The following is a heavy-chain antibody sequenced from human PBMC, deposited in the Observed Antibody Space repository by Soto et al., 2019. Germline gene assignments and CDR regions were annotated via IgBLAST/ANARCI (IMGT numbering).Heavy chain of an antibody. CDR1: GGSIRSYY. CDR2: IFYSGST. J-gene: IGHJ4*02. CDR3: ARGAADTAMVDS. V-gene: IGHV4-59*01. Sequence: LSLTCTVSGGSIRSYYWTWIRQPPWKGLEWLGYIFYSGSTFYNPSLKSRVTISIHTSKSQFSLQLTSVTAADTAVYYCARGAADTAMVDSWGQGTLVTVSS. D-gene: IGHD5-18*01.